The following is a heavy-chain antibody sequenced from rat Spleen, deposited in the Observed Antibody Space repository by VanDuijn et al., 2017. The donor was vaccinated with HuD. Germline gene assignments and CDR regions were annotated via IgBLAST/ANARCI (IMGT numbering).Heavy chain of an antibody. V-gene: IGHV5-31*01. Sequence: EVQLVESGGGLVQPGRSLKLSCVASGFTFNNYWMTWIRQAPGKGLEWVASITNTGGSTYYPDSVKGRFTISRDKAKSTLYLPMNSLRSEDTDTYYCTRDSTLYYDGTIRGFDYWGQGVMVTVSS. CDR3: TRDSTLYYDGTIRGFDY. CDR2: ITNTGGST. J-gene: IGHJ2*01. D-gene: IGHD1-12*02. CDR1: GFTFNNYW.